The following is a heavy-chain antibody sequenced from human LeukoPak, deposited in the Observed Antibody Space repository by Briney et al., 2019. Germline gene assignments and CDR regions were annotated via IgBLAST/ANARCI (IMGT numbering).Heavy chain of an antibody. CDR2: IWYDGSNK. CDR1: GFTFSSYG. CDR3: AKGRDSGWYAWFDP. V-gene: IGHV3-33*06. Sequence: PGGSLRLSCAASGFTFSSYGMHWVRQAPGKGLEWVAVIWYDGSNKYYADSVKGRFAISRDNSKNMLYLQMNSLRAEDTALYFCAKGRDSGWYAWFDPWGQGTVVTVSS. D-gene: IGHD6-19*01. J-gene: IGHJ5*02.